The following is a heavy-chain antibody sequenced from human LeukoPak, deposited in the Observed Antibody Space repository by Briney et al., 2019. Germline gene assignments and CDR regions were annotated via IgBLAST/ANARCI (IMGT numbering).Heavy chain of an antibody. D-gene: IGHD3-10*01. Sequence: SETLSLTCTVSGYSISSGYYWGWIRQPPGKGLEWIGSIYHSGSTYYNPSLKSRVTISVDTSKNQFSLKLSSVTAADTAVYYCARAHYAPSGFDYWGQGTLVTVSS. J-gene: IGHJ4*02. CDR3: ARAHYAPSGFDY. CDR1: GYSISSGYY. V-gene: IGHV4-38-2*02. CDR2: IYHSGST.